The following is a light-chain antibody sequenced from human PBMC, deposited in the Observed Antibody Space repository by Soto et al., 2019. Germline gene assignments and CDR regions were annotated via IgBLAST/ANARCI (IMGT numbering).Light chain of an antibody. CDR3: QQSYSTPFT. Sequence: DIQMTHSPSSLSASVGDRVTITCRASQSINSYLNWYQQKPGEAPKLLIYAASTLQSGVPSRFSGSGSGTDFTLTISSLQPEDSATYYCQQSYSTPFTFGQGTKLEIK. CDR2: AAS. CDR1: QSINSY. J-gene: IGKJ2*01. V-gene: IGKV1-39*01.